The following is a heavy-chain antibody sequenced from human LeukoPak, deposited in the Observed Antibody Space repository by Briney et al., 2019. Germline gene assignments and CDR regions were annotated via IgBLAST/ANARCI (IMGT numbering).Heavy chain of an antibody. J-gene: IGHJ4*02. CDR1: GFTFSSYA. V-gene: IGHV3-23*01. Sequence: PGGSLRLSCAASGFTFSSYAMSWVRQAPGKGLEWVSAISGSGGSTYYADSVKGRFTISRDNSENTLYLQMNSLRAEDTAVYYCATSTKGDGRAARLLDIPVDYWGQGTLVTVSS. D-gene: IGHD6-6*01. CDR3: ATSTKGDGRAARLLDIPVDY. CDR2: ISGSGGST.